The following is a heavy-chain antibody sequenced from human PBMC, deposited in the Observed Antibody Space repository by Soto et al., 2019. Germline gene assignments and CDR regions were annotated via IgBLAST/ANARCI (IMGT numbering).Heavy chain of an antibody. V-gene: IGHV4-39*07. CDR3: AREGEAAAGTWGYYYYGMDV. CDR1: GGSISSSSYY. D-gene: IGHD6-13*01. J-gene: IGHJ6*02. CDR2: IYYSGST. Sequence: QLQLQESGPGLVKPSETLSLTCTVSGGSISSSSYYWGWIRQPPGKGLEWIGSIYYSGSTYYNPSLKSRVTISVDTSKNQFSLKLSSVTAADTAVYYCAREGEAAAGTWGYYYYGMDVWGQGTTVTVSS.